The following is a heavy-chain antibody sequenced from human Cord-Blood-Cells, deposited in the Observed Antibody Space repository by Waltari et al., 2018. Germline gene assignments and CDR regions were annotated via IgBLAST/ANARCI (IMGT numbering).Heavy chain of an antibody. D-gene: IGHD6-19*01. CDR3: ARDWVYSSGWYDAVDI. Sequence: QVQLVQSGAEVKKPGSSVKVSCKASGGTFSSYAISWVRQAPGKGLEWMGGIIPIFGTANYEQKFQGRVTITADKSTSTAYMELSRLRSEDTAVYYCARDWVYSSGWYDAVDIWGQGTMVTVSS. J-gene: IGHJ3*02. CDR1: GGTFSSYA. CDR2: IIPIFGTA. V-gene: IGHV1-69*06.